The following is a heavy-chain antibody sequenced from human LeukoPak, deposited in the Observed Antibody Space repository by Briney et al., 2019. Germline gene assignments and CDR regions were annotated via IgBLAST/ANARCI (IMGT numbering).Heavy chain of an antibody. J-gene: IGHJ4*02. Sequence: PGGSLRLSCAASGFTFSNYWMSWVRQAPGKGLEWVSSISSSSSYIYYADSVKGRFTISRDNAKNSLYLQMNSLRAEDTAVYYCAGDRKRDAITIFGVVQDYWGQGTLVTVSS. V-gene: IGHV3-21*01. CDR2: ISSSSSYI. D-gene: IGHD3-3*01. CDR1: GFTFSNYW. CDR3: AGDRKRDAITIFGVVQDY.